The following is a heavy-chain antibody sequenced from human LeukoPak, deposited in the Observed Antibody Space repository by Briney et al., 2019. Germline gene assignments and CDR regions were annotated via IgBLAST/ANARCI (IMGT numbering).Heavy chain of an antibody. J-gene: IGHJ3*02. Sequence: SETLSLTCTVSGGSISSYYWSWIRQHPGKGLEWIGYIYFSGSTHYNPSLKSRVTISVDTSKNQFSLKLSSVTAADTAVCYCARGRQQLVAFDIWGQGTMVTVSS. CDR1: GGSISSYY. CDR3: ARGRQQLVAFDI. D-gene: IGHD6-13*01. CDR2: IYFSGST. V-gene: IGHV4-59*06.